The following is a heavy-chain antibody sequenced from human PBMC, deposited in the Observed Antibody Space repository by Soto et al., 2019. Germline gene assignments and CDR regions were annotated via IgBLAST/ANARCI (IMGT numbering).Heavy chain of an antibody. J-gene: IGHJ4*02. CDR3: ARGQEVGAHFFDS. CDR1: VFTFSKFD. D-gene: IGHD2-15*01. CDR2: IGISVYT. V-gene: IGHV3-13*04. Sequence: QPRGSLRLSCEASVFTFSKFDMHWVRQPTGKGLEWVSTIGISVYTYYAVSVKGRFTISRDNAKNSLSLQMNSLRAGDTALYFCARGQEVGAHFFDSWGQGTQVTVSS.